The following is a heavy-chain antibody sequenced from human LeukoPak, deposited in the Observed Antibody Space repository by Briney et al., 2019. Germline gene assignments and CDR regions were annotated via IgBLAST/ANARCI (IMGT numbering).Heavy chain of an antibody. Sequence: GGSLRLSCAASGFTFSSYTMHWVRQAPGKGLEWVAAISDDGNNAYYSDSAKGRLTISRDNSNITLYLQMNSLRAEDTAVYFCAKQSNNHYYQKASDYWGQGTLVTVSS. D-gene: IGHD1-26*01. CDR2: ISDDGNNA. V-gene: IGHV3-30-3*01. CDR3: AKQSNNHYYQKASDY. J-gene: IGHJ4*02. CDR1: GFTFSSYT.